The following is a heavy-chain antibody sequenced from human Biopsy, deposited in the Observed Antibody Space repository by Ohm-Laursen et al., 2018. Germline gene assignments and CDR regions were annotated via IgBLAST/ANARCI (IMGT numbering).Heavy chain of an antibody. D-gene: IGHD1-26*01. Sequence: SVKVSCKASGGTFINYAISWVRQAPGQGLEWMGGIIPMFGTANYAQMFQGRVTISADESPSTSYMELSSLTTEDTAIYSFARVPHSGSHSCFDYWGQGTLVTVSS. J-gene: IGHJ4*02. V-gene: IGHV1-69*13. CDR3: ARVPHSGSHSCFDY. CDR1: GGTFINYA. CDR2: IIPMFGTA.